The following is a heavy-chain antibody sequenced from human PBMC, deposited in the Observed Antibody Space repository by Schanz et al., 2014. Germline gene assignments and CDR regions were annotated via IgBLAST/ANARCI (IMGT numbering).Heavy chain of an antibody. J-gene: IGHJ4*02. V-gene: IGHV3-23*01. CDR3: AKDPSHGDYDYYFDY. CDR2: TNGDGTNA. Sequence: DVQLLESGGGLIQPGGSLRLSCAVSGFTVSSNHMSWVRQAPGKGLEWVSCTNGDGTNAKYADSVKGRFTISRDNSKNTLYLQMNSLRAEDTAVYYCAKDPSHGDYDYYFDYWGQGTLVTVSS. D-gene: IGHD3-22*01. CDR1: GFTVSSNH.